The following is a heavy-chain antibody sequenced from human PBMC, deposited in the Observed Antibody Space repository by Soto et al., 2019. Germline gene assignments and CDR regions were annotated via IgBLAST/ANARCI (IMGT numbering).Heavy chain of an antibody. CDR2: FYYSGST. CDR3: AREGRMGTFDY. D-gene: IGHD1-1*01. Sequence: SETLSLTCTVSGGSVSGGSYFWSWVRQPPGKGLEWIGYFYYSGSTKHNPSLKSRVTILEDTSKNQFALKLNSVTAADTAVYYCAREGRMGTFDYWGQGALVTVSS. CDR1: GGSVSGGSYF. J-gene: IGHJ4*02. V-gene: IGHV4-61*01.